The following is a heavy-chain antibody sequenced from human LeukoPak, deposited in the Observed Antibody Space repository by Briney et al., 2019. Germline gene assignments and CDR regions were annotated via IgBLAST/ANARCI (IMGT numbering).Heavy chain of an antibody. CDR1: GFTFTTYW. Sequence: GGSLRLSCAASGFTFTTYWMHWVRQAPGKGLVWVSHINSDGSITSYADSVKGRSTISRDNAKNTLYLQMNSLRAEDTAVYYCARDAVDTANAVWGQGTTVTVSS. CDR2: INSDGSIT. J-gene: IGHJ6*02. CDR3: ARDAVDTANAV. D-gene: IGHD5-18*01. V-gene: IGHV3-74*01.